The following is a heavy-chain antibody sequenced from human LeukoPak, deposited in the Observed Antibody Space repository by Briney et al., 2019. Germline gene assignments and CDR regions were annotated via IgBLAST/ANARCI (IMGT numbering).Heavy chain of an antibody. Sequence: SETLSLTCTVSGGSISSYYWSWIRQPAGKGLEWIGRIYTSGSTNYNPSLKSRVTMSVDTSKIQFSLKLSSVTAADTAVYYCARGSTIFYRNNWFDPWGQGTLVTVSS. J-gene: IGHJ5*02. D-gene: IGHD3-9*01. CDR1: GGSISSYY. CDR3: ARGSTIFYRNNWFDP. CDR2: IYTSGST. V-gene: IGHV4-4*07.